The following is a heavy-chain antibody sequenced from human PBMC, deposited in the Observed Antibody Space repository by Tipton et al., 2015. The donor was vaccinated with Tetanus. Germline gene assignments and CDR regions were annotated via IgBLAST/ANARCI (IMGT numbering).Heavy chain of an antibody. CDR1: RGSINSGTFY. CDR3: ARTADNWFVP. CDR2: IYYNGNT. V-gene: IGHV4-39*01. J-gene: IGHJ5*02. Sequence: TLSLTCTVSRGSINSGTFYWDWIRQPPGKGLEWIGNIYYNGNTLENPSLKGRVTLSLDKSKNQFSLNLTSVTAADTAVYYCARTADNWFVPWGQGSLVTVS. D-gene: IGHD2-21*02.